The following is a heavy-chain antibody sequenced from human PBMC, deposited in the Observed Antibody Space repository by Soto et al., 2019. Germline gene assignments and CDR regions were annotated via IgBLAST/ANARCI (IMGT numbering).Heavy chain of an antibody. Sequence: QVQLQESGPGLVDPAQTLSLTCTVSGGSMSGHFWSWIRQPPGKGLEWIGTIHASGVTNYNPSLTSRVTISVDTSKNQFSLDPTSVATADTAVYYCARSRSNWDYWGHGTLVTVSS. J-gene: IGHJ4*01. V-gene: IGHV4-59*11. D-gene: IGHD4-4*01. CDR2: IHASGVT. CDR1: GGSMSGHF. CDR3: ARSRSNWDY.